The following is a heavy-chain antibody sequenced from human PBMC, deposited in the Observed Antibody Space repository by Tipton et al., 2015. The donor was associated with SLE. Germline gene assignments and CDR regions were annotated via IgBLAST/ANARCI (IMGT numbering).Heavy chain of an antibody. Sequence: TLSLTCAVYGGTSRDYFWSWIRQPPGKGLVWIGEVSHRGTTNYNPSLKSRVTISVDTSKNQFSLKLSSVAAADTAVYYCARRAYSSSWRLYFDYWGQGTLVTVSS. CDR2: VSHRGTT. CDR3: ARRAYSSSWRLYFDY. D-gene: IGHD6-13*01. J-gene: IGHJ4*02. V-gene: IGHV4-34*01. CDR1: GGTSRDYF.